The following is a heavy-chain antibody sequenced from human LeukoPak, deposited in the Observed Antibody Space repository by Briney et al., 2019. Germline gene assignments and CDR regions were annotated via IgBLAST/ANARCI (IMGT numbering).Heavy chain of an antibody. V-gene: IGHV4-4*07. Sequence: SETLSLTCSVSGGSISSYHWSWIRQPAGKGPEWIGRIYTSGSTNYNPSLKSRVTMSVDTSKNQFSLKLSSVTAADTAVYYCARAYSSGLFDYWGQGTLVTVSS. CDR2: IYTSGST. D-gene: IGHD6-19*01. CDR3: ARAYSSGLFDY. J-gene: IGHJ4*02. CDR1: GGSISSYH.